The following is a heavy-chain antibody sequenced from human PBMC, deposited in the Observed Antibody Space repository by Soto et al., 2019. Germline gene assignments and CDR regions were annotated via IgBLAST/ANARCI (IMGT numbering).Heavy chain of an antibody. Sequence: QVQLQQWGAGLLKPSETLSLTCAVYGGSFSGYYWGWIRQPPGKGLEWIGEINHSGSTNYNPSLKSRVTISVDTSKNQFSLKLSSVTAADTAVYYCAGTGVVVSGNWGQGTLVTVSS. D-gene: IGHD2-2*01. CDR3: AGTGVVVSGN. J-gene: IGHJ4*02. CDR1: GGSFSGYY. V-gene: IGHV4-34*01. CDR2: INHSGST.